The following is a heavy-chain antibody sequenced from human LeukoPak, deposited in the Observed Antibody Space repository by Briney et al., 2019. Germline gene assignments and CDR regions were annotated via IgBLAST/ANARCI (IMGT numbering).Heavy chain of an antibody. J-gene: IGHJ4*02. Sequence: SETLSLTCTVSGGSISSSSYYWGWIRQPPGKGLEWIGSIYYSGSTYYNPSLKSRVTISVDTSKNQSSLKLSSVTAADTAVYYCARGWDYYDSSGYYSSFDYWGQGTLVTVSS. CDR3: ARGWDYYDSSGYYSSFDY. D-gene: IGHD3-22*01. CDR2: IYYSGST. V-gene: IGHV4-39*07. CDR1: GGSISSSSYY.